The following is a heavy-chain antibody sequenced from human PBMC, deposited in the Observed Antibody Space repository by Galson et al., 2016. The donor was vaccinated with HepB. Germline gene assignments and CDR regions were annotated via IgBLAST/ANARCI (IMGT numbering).Heavy chain of an antibody. Sequence: SLRLSCAASGFTFRTYWMHWVRQAPGEGLVWVSRIHSDGSGATYADSVKGRFTISRDNGKNTGYLQMNRLRAEDTAVYYCAREGDPDDFWTGYYTPSYGMDVWGQGTTVTVSS. CDR1: GFTFRTYW. CDR3: AREGDPDDFWTGYYTPSYGMDV. CDR2: IHSDGSGA. D-gene: IGHD3/OR15-3a*01. V-gene: IGHV3-74*01. J-gene: IGHJ6*02.